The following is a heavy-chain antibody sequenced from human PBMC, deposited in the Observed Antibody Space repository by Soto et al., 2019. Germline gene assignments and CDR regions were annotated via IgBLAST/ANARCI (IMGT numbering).Heavy chain of an antibody. V-gene: IGHV3-30*18. Sequence: QAPLVESGGGVVRPGRALRLSCAASGFTFNDFGMHWVRQAPGKGLEWVAGISHDGTQKFYADSVKGRLTISRDNSKDTLFLRVNGVLNEDTPVYFCAKSVGLGCKYGMDVWGQGTAVIVS. CDR1: GFTFNDFG. CDR3: AKSVGLGCKYGMDV. D-gene: IGHD1-26*01. CDR2: ISHDGTQK. J-gene: IGHJ6*02.